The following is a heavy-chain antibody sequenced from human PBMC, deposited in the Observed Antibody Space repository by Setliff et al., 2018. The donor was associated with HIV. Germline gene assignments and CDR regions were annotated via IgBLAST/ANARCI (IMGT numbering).Heavy chain of an antibody. CDR2: IWYDSSKK. CDR3: VKDVLKFWSGSGALDL. CDR1: GFTFSSYW. V-gene: IGHV3-33*06. J-gene: IGHJ5*02. Sequence: PGGSLRLSCAASGFTFSSYWMSWVRQAPGKGLEWVALIWYDSSKKEFVDSVKGRFNILRDDSKKTAYLQMNSLRADDTAVYYCVKDVLKFWSGSGALDLWGPGTLVTVSS. D-gene: IGHD3-3*01.